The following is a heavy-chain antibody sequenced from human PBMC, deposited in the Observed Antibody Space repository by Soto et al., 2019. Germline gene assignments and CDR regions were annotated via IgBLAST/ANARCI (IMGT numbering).Heavy chain of an antibody. CDR2: ISLNSGSI. D-gene: IGHD6-13*01. V-gene: IGHV3-9*01. J-gene: IGHJ4*02. Sequence: EVQLVESGGGLVQPGRSLRLSCAASGFTFDDYAMHWVRQAPGKGLEWVSGISLNSGSIGYADSVKGRFTISRDNAKNSLYLQMNSLRAEDTALYYCAKDRYSSSWYRFAYWGQGTLVTVSS. CDR3: AKDRYSSSWYRFAY. CDR1: GFTFDDYA.